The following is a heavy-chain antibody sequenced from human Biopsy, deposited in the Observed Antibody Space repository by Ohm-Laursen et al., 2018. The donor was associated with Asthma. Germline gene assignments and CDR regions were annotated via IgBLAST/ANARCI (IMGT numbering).Heavy chain of an antibody. V-gene: IGHV3-30*18. J-gene: IGHJ4*02. CDR1: GFTFRNFG. CDR2: ISSDVRE. CDR3: AKDVFPGWELRRGPDY. Sequence: SLRLSCAATGFTFRNFGMHWVRQAPGKGLEWVALISSDVREWYADSVKGRFTISRDNSRNTLHLQMDSLRAEDTAAYYCAKDVFPGWELRRGPDYWGQGTLVTVSS. D-gene: IGHD1-26*01.